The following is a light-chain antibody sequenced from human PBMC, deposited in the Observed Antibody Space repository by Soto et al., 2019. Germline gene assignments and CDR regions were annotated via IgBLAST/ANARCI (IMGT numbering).Light chain of an antibody. CDR3: QQYNNWPPRAWT. Sequence: EIVMTQSPATLSVSPGERATLSCRASQSVSSNLAWYQQKPGQAPRLLIYGASTRATGIPARSSGSGSGTEFPLTSSSLQSEDLAVCYYQQYNNWPPRAWTFGKGSKLEI. J-gene: IGKJ1*01. V-gene: IGKV3-15*01. CDR1: QSVSSN. CDR2: GAS.